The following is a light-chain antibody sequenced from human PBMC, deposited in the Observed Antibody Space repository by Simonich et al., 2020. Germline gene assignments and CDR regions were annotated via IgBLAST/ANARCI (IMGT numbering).Light chain of an antibody. J-gene: IGKJ2*01. Sequence: EIVLTQSPATLSLSPGERATLSCRASQSVSSYLAWYQQKPGQAPRLLIYDASTRATGIPARFSVSGSGTDFTLTISSLEPEDFAVYYCQQRSNWPPYTFGQGTKLDIK. CDR3: QQRSNWPPYT. V-gene: IGKV3-11*01. CDR1: QSVSSY. CDR2: DAS.